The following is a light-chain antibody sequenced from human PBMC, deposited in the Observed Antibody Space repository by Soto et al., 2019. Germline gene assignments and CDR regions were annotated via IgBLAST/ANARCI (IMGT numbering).Light chain of an antibody. Sequence: DVVLNQSPLSLPVTLGQPASISCRSSQGLIYSDGNTYFNWFQQRPGQPPRGLIYNVSNRDSGVPDRFSGRGSGTDFTLKISRVESEDVGIYYCMQNTHWPRTFGQGTKVEIK. J-gene: IGKJ1*01. V-gene: IGKV2-30*01. CDR1: QGLIYSDGNTY. CDR3: MQNTHWPRT. CDR2: NVS.